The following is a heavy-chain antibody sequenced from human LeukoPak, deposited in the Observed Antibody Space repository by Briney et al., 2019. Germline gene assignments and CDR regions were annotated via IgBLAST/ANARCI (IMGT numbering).Heavy chain of an antibody. V-gene: IGHV3-30*04. Sequence: GGSPRLSCAASGFTFSSYPMHWVRQAPGKGLEWVALISYDGSNTYYTDSVQGRFTISRDNSKNTLYLQMNSLRPEDTAVYYCARDSRYEAVAGFYYYYMDVWGKGTTVTVSS. D-gene: IGHD6-19*01. CDR3: ARDSRYEAVAGFYYYYMDV. J-gene: IGHJ6*03. CDR2: ISYDGSNT. CDR1: GFTFSSYP.